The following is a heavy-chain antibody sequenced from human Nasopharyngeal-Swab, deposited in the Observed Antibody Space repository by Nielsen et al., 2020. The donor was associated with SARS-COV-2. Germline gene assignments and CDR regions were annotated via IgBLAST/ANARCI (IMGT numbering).Heavy chain of an antibody. CDR3: ARSIAAAAIGFDP. Sequence: ASVKVSCKASGYTFTSYYMHWVRQAPGQGLEWMGWINPNSGGTNYAQKFQGWVTMTRDTSISTAYMELSRLRSDDTAVYYCARSIAAAAIGFDPWGQGTLVTVSS. D-gene: IGHD6-13*01. V-gene: IGHV1-2*04. J-gene: IGHJ5*02. CDR1: GYTFTSYY. CDR2: INPNSGGT.